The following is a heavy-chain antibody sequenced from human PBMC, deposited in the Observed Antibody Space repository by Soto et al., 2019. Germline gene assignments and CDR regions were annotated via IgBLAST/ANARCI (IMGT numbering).Heavy chain of an antibody. CDR3: ARHKNDYGRFNWFDP. CDR2: MSYTAHP. D-gene: IGHD3-10*01. Sequence: PSETLSLTFTVSGGSLRSSDYSWGWIRQSPGMGLQWMGVMSYTAHPYYNQSLKSQVTISLDPSNHQFSLRLRFVIAAYTAVYYCARHKNDYGRFNWFDPWGQG. V-gene: IGHV4-39*01. CDR1: GGSLRSSDYS. J-gene: IGHJ5*02.